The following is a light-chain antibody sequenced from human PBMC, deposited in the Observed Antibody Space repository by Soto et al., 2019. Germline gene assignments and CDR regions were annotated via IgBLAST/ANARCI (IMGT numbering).Light chain of an antibody. J-gene: IGKJ1*01. CDR2: GAS. Sequence: EIVMTQSPATLSVSPGERATLSCRASQSVSSNLVWYQQKPGQAPRLLIHGASSRATGIPDRFSGSGSGTDFTLTISRLEPEDFAVYYCQQYGSSPGTFGQGTKVDIK. CDR3: QQYGSSPGT. CDR1: QSVSSN. V-gene: IGKV3-20*01.